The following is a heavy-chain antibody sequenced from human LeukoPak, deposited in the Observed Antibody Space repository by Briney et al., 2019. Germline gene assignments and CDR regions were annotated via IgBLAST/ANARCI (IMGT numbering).Heavy chain of an antibody. CDR3: ASTVCSYGSGSYYGRRAFNY. J-gene: IGHJ4*02. V-gene: IGHV4-34*01. CDR2: INDIGIT. CDR1: GGSFSGYY. Sequence: SETLSLTCAVYGGSFSGYYWSWVRQPPGKGLEWMAGINDIGITNYNPALKSGVTTSLDTSKKQFSLKQSSVPAADPDVYFCASTVCSYGSGSYYGRRAFNYWGQGTLVTVSS. D-gene: IGHD3-10*01.